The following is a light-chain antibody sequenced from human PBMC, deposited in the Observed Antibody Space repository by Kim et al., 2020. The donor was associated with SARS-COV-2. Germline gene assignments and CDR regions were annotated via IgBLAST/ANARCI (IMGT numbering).Light chain of an antibody. Sequence: QRATTLCSCSRHNFGHSHVNWYQHTPGTAPKGLIYENSHRPSGVPDRFSGSKSGTSASLAIGGLQSEDEAVYYCAAWDDRLNALVFGGVTQLTVL. CDR2: ENS. CDR3: AAWDDRLNALV. V-gene: IGLV1-44*01. CDR1: RHNFGHSH. J-gene: IGLJ3*02.